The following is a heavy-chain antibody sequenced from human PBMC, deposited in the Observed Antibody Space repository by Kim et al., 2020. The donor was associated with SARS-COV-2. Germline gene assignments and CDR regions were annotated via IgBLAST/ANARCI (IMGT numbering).Heavy chain of an antibody. CDR3: ARDRRQEGYDTNAEYFQH. D-gene: IGHD5-12*01. CDR2: IIPILGIA. CDR1: GGTFSSYA. Sequence: SVKVSCKASGGTFSSYAISWVRQAPGQGLEWMGRIIPILGIANYAQKFQGRVTITADKSTSTAYMELSSLRSEDTAVYYCARDRRQEGYDTNAEYFQHWGQGTLVTVSS. J-gene: IGHJ1*01. V-gene: IGHV1-69*04.